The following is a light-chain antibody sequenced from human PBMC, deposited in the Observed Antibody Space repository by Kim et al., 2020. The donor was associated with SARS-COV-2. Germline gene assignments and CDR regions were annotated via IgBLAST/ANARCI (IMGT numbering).Light chain of an antibody. J-gene: IGKJ1*01. CDR2: DGS. Sequence: TLSASVGDRVTITCRASQSISIWLAWYQQKSGKAPKLLIYDGSSLESGVPSRFSGSGSGTEFTLTISSLQPDDFATYYCQKYDGYFGQGTKVDIK. CDR1: QSISIW. V-gene: IGKV1-5*01. CDR3: QKYDGY.